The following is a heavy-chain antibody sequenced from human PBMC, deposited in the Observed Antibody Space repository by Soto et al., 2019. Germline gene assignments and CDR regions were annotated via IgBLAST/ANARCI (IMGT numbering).Heavy chain of an antibody. Sequence: QVQLVQSGAEVKKPGSSVKVSCKASGGTFSSYAISWVRQAPGQGLEWMGGSIPIFGTANYAQKFQGRVTITADESTSTAYMELSSLRSEDTAVYYCASWGRYCSGGSCYRSHAFDIWGQGTMVTVSS. CDR3: ASWGRYCSGGSCYRSHAFDI. D-gene: IGHD2-15*01. V-gene: IGHV1-69*01. CDR2: SIPIFGTA. CDR1: GGTFSSYA. J-gene: IGHJ3*02.